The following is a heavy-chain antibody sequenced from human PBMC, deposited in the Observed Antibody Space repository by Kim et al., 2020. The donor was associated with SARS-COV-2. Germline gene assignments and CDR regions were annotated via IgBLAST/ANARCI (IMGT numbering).Heavy chain of an antibody. CDR2: ISGSGGST. J-gene: IGHJ1*01. D-gene: IGHD6-13*01. CDR1: GFTFSSYA. Sequence: GGSLRLSCAASGFTFSSYAMSWVRQAPGKGLEWVPAISGSGGSTYYAESVKGRFTISRDNSKNTLYLQMNSLRAEDTAVYYCAKGPYSSSWYFFQHWGQSTLVTVSS. V-gene: IGHV3-23*01. CDR3: AKGPYSSSWYFFQH.